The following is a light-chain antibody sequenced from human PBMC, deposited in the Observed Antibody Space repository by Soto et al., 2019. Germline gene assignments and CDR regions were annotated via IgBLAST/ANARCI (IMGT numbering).Light chain of an antibody. CDR2: TNN. CDR3: AAWDDSSAV. CDR1: SSNIGSNY. J-gene: IGLJ1*01. V-gene: IGLV1-47*01. Sequence: QSVLTQPPSASGTPGQRVTLSCSGSSSNIGSNYVYWYQHLPGTAHKLLIYTNNERPSGLPARFSGSKSGTSASLAISGLRSEDDADYYCAAWDDSSAVSGTGTKLTVL.